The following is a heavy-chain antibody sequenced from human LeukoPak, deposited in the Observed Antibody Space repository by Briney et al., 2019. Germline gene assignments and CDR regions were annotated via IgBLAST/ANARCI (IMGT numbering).Heavy chain of an antibody. J-gene: IGHJ4*02. Sequence: GESLKISCEGSGYSFTNYWIGWVRQMPGKGLEWMGIIYPGDSDTRYSPSFQGQVTISADKSISTAYLQWSSLTASDTAIYYCARHRPYSSGWRHFDYWGQGTLVTVSS. CDR1: GYSFTNYW. D-gene: IGHD6-19*01. CDR2: IYPGDSDT. CDR3: ARHRPYSSGWRHFDY. V-gene: IGHV5-51*01.